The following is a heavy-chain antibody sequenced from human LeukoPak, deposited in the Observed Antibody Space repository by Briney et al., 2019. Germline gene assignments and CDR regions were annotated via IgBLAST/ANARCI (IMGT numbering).Heavy chain of an antibody. J-gene: IGHJ4*02. V-gene: IGHV4-39*01. CDR1: GGSITTSDFD. CDR3: ARFKGGTGFDY. Sequence: PSETLSLTCTVSGGSITTSDFDWAWIRQPPGEVFEWIATISSSGKAYYNPSLVSRVTISVSTSKTQFSLDVTSVTAADTGIFYCARFKGGTGFDYWGRGILVIVS. D-gene: IGHD1-26*01. CDR2: ISSSGKA.